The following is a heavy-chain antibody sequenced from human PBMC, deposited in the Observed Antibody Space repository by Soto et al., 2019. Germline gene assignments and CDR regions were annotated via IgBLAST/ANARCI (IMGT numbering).Heavy chain of an antibody. V-gene: IGHV1-8*01. Sequence: ASVKVSCKASGYTFTSYDINWVRQVTGQGLEWLGWINPNNGNTGYAQNFQGRVTITRDTSISTAYMELSSLRSEDTAVYFCARTSSGTRQGFDPWGQGTLVTVSS. D-gene: IGHD1-7*01. J-gene: IGHJ5*02. CDR1: GYTFTSYD. CDR3: ARTSSGTRQGFDP. CDR2: INPNNGNT.